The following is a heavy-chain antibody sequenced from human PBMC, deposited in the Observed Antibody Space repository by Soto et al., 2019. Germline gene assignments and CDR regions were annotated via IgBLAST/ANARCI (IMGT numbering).Heavy chain of an antibody. CDR3: AKSAVPGNSSGQSHAPDFDH. Sequence: QVQLVESGGGVVQPGRSLRLSCAASGFTFSSYGMHWVRQAPGKGLEWVAVISYDGSNKYYADSVKGRFTISRDNSKKTLYLQMNSLRSEDTGVYYCAKSAVPGNSSGQSHAPDFDHWGKATLVTV. CDR2: ISYDGSNK. CDR1: GFTFSSYG. J-gene: IGHJ4*02. V-gene: IGHV3-30*18. D-gene: IGHD5-18*01.